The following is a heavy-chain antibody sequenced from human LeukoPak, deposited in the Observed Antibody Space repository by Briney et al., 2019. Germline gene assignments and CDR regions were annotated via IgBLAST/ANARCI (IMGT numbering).Heavy chain of an antibody. D-gene: IGHD3-22*01. CDR1: GGSISSYL. CDR3: ARESSPSSGYYDY. Sequence: PSETLSLTCTVSGGSISSYLWSWIRQPPGKGLEWIGYIYYSGSTNYNPSLKSRVTISVDTSKNQFSLKLSSVTAADTAVYYCARESSPSSGYYDYWGQGTLVTVSS. J-gene: IGHJ4*02. V-gene: IGHV4-59*01. CDR2: IYYSGST.